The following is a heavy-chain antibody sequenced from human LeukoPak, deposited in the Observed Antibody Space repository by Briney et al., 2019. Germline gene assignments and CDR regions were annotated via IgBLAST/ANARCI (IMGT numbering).Heavy chain of an antibody. Sequence: SQTLSLTCTVSGGSISSGSYYWSWIRRPAGKGLEWIGRIYTSGSTNYNPSLKSRVTISVDTSKNQFSLKLSSVTAADTAVYYCARDFRAVAGVYYYYGMDVWGQGTTVTVSS. D-gene: IGHD6-19*01. V-gene: IGHV4-61*02. CDR2: IYTSGST. J-gene: IGHJ6*02. CDR3: ARDFRAVAGVYYYYGMDV. CDR1: GGSISSGSYY.